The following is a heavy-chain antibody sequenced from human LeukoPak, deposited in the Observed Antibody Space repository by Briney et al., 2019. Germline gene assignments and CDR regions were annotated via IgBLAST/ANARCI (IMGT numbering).Heavy chain of an antibody. CDR1: GGSVTDYY. Sequence: PSETLSLTCTVSGGSVTDYYWSWIRQSPGKGLEWIGYIYYTGTSYNPSLKSRVTISADTSKNQFSLKLISVTAADTAVYYCASRKLGNDYWGQGTLVTISS. J-gene: IGHJ4*02. CDR3: ASRKLGNDY. D-gene: IGHD7-27*01. CDR2: IYYTGT. V-gene: IGHV4-59*02.